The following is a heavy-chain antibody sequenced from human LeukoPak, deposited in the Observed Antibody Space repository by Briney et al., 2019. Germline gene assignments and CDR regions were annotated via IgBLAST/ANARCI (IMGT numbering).Heavy chain of an antibody. CDR2: INHSGST. D-gene: IGHD3-10*01. J-gene: IGHJ5*02. V-gene: IGHV4-34*01. CDR1: GGSISSYY. CDR3: ASGNYGSGSYRPRGNWFDP. Sequence: NPSETLSLICTVSGGSISSYYWSWIRQPPGKGLEWIGEINHSGSTNYNPSLKSRVTISVDTSKNQFSLKLSSVTAADTAVYYCASGNYGSGSYRPRGNWFDPWGQGTLVTVSS.